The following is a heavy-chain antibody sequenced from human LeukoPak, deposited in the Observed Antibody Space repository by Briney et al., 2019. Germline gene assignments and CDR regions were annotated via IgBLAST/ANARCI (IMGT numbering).Heavy chain of an antibody. Sequence: GGSLRLSCAASGFSFSSFGMNWVRRAPGKGXXXXAVLSHXXRXXNXXXXXXXXXXXXXDNSKKTLYLQMNSLRGEDTAAYYCARFREYTYGPFDSWGQGTLVTVSS. V-gene: IGHV3-30*01. D-gene: IGHD5-18*01. CDR2: LSHXXRXX. J-gene: IGHJ4*02. CDR1: GFSFSSFG. CDR3: ARFREYTYGPFDS.